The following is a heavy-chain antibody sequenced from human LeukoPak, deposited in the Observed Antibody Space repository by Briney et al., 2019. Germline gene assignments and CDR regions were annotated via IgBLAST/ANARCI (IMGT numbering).Heavy chain of an antibody. CDR1: GFTFSDYY. CDR2: ISSSSSYT. Sequence: GGSLRLSCAASGFTFSDYYMSWIRQAPGKGLEWVSYISSSSSYTNYADSVKGRFTISGDNAKDSLYLQMNSLRAEDTAVYYCARRSYSSGYYFDYWGQGTLVTVSS. CDR3: ARRSYSSGYYFDY. V-gene: IGHV3-11*06. J-gene: IGHJ4*02. D-gene: IGHD6-19*01.